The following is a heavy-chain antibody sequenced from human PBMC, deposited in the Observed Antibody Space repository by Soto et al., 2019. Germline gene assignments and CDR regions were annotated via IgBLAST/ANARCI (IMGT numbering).Heavy chain of an antibody. J-gene: IGHJ4*02. CDR2: ISSSSSYI. V-gene: IGHV3-21*01. CDR3: ARDRGGGYGRIVAY. CDR1: GFTFSSYS. Sequence: EVQLVESGGGLVKPGGSLRLSCAASGFTFSSYSMNWVRQAPGKGLEWVSSISSSSSYIYYADSVKGRFTISRDNAKNSLYLQMNSLRAEDTAVYYCARDRGGGYGRIVAYWGQGTLVTVSS. D-gene: IGHD5-12*01.